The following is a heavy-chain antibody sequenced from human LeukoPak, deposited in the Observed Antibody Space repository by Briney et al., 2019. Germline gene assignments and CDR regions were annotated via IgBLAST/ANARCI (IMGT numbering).Heavy chain of an antibody. V-gene: IGHV3-33*01. Sequence: GRSLRLSCAASGFTFSSYGMHWVRQAPGKGLEWAAVIWYDGSNKYYADSVKGRFTISRDNSKNTLYLQMNSLRAEDTAVYYCARDHSSGWYSDYFDYWGQGTLVTVSS. D-gene: IGHD6-19*01. CDR2: IWYDGSNK. CDR1: GFTFSSYG. CDR3: ARDHSSGWYSDYFDY. J-gene: IGHJ4*02.